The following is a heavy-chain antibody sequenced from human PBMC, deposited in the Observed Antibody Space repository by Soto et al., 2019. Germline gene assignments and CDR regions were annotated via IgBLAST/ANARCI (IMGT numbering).Heavy chain of an antibody. CDR1: GGTFSSYA. J-gene: IGHJ4*02. D-gene: IGHD3-22*01. V-gene: IGHV1-69*13. Sequence: SVKVSCKDSGGTFSSYAISWVRQAPGQGLEWMGGIIPIFGTANYAQKFQGRVTITADESTSTAYMELSSLRSEDTAVCYCARAYYYDSSGYYYGWVYFDYWGQGTLVTVSS. CDR3: ARAYYYDSSGYYYGWVYFDY. CDR2: IIPIFGTA.